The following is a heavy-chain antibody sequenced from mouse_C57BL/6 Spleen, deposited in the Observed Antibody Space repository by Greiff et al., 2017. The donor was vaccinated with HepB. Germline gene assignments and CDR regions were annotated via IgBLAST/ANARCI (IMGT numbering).Heavy chain of an antibody. CDR2: INPNNGGT. CDR1: GYTFTDYY. CDR3: ARFYSWYFDV. D-gene: IGHD2-12*01. V-gene: IGHV1-26*01. Sequence: EVQLQQSGPELVKPGASVKISCTASGYTFTDYYMNWVKQSPGKSLEWIGDINPNNGGTSYNQKFKGKATLTVDKSSSTAYMELRSLTSEDSAVYYCARFYSWYFDVWGTGTTVTVSS. J-gene: IGHJ1*03.